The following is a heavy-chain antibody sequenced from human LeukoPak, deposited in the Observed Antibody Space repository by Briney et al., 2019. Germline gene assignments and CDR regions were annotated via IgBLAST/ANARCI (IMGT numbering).Heavy chain of an antibody. J-gene: IGHJ4*02. CDR2: INGDESST. CDR3: VRMNYVSSGWGAPFDH. V-gene: IGHV3-74*01. D-gene: IGHD1-7*01. CDR1: AFTFNTYW. Sequence: GGSLRLSCAASAFTFNTYWMHWVRQVPGRGLEWVSRINGDESSTNYADSVKGRFAISRDNAKNSLYLQMNSLRAEDTALYYCVRMNYVSSGWGAPFDHWGQGTLVTVSS.